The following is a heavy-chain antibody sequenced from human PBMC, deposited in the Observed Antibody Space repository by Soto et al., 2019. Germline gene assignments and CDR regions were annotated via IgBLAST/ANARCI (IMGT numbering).Heavy chain of an antibody. V-gene: IGHV5-10-1*01. J-gene: IGHJ4*02. CDR3: ARQDYTPEAIYISDY. D-gene: IGHD4-4*01. CDR1: GYSFTSYW. Sequence: GKSLELSCRASGYSFTSYWISWVRQMPVKGLEWLGRIDPTDSYTNYSPSFQGHVTLSADKSTSTAYLQWTSLKASDTAMYYCARQDYTPEAIYISDYRGQGNLV. CDR2: IDPTDSYT.